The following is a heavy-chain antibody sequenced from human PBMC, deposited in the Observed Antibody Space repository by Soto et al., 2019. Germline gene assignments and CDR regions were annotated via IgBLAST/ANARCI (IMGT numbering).Heavy chain of an antibody. CDR3: VGGQYYFDY. CDR1: GFPFTTYG. J-gene: IGHJ4*02. Sequence: QVQLVESGGGVVQPGRSLRLSCAASGFPFTTYGMHWVREGPGKGLEWVAVISYDGSNRYYADSVKGRFTISRDNSKNTLYLQMNNLRPEDTALYYCVGGQYYFDYRGQGTLATVSS. V-gene: IGHV3-30*03. CDR2: ISYDGSNR. D-gene: IGHD3-10*01.